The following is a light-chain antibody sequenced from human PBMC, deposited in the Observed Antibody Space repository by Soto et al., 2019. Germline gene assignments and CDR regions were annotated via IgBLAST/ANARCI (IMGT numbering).Light chain of an antibody. J-gene: IGLJ1*01. CDR2: DVS. V-gene: IGLV2-14*01. Sequence: QSALTQPASVSGSPGQSITISCTGTSSDVGGYNYVSWYQQHPGKAPKLMIYDVSNRPSGVSNRFSGSKSGNTASLTISGLQAEDEADYYCSSYTSSSTGLYVFGTGTKLTV. CDR3: SSYTSSSTGLYV. CDR1: SSDVGGYNY.